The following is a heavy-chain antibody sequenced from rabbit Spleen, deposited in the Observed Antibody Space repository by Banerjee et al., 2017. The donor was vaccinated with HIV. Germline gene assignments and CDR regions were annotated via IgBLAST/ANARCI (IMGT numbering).Heavy chain of an antibody. Sequence: QLKESGGGLVQPGGSLKLSCKASGFDFNTYYMSWVCQAPGKGLEWIGYIDPIFGTTYYASWVNGRFSISRENTRNTVSLQLNSLTAADTATYFCARDPAYASGGGASIPYLWGPGTLVTVS. CDR2: IDPIFGTT. J-gene: IGHJ4*01. CDR1: GFDFNTYY. D-gene: IGHD1-1*01. CDR3: ARDPAYASGGGASIPYL. V-gene: IGHV1S7*01.